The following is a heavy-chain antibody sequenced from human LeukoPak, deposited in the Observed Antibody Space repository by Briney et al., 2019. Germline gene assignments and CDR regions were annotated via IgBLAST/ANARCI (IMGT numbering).Heavy chain of an antibody. CDR1: GFTFSNYA. CDR3: AKDYFAYGDNGSGHY. CDR2: ISGSGVNT. D-gene: IGHD4/OR15-4a*01. Sequence: GGSLRLSCAASGFTFSNYAMNWVRQAPGKGLEWVSAISGSGVNTYYEDSLKGRFTISRDNSKNTLYLQMNGLRAEDTAVYYCAKDYFAYGDNGSGHYWGQGALVTVSS. J-gene: IGHJ4*02. V-gene: IGHV3-23*01.